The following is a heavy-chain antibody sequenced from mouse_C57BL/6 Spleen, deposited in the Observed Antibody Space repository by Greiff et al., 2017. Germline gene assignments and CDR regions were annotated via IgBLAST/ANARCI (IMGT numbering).Heavy chain of an antibody. J-gene: IGHJ4*01. V-gene: IGHV1-54*01. CDR3: ARDRYYGSSYAMDY. CDR1: GFALTNYL. Sequence: VQLQESGAELVRPGTSVKVSCKASGFALTNYLIEWVKQRPGQGLEWIGVINPGSGGTNYDEKFKGKATPTADKSSSTAYMQLSSLTSEDSAVYFCARDRYYGSSYAMDYWGQGTSVTVSS. CDR2: INPGSGGT. D-gene: IGHD1-1*01.